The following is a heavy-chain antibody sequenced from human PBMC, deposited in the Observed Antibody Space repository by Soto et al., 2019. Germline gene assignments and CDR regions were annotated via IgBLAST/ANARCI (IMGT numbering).Heavy chain of an antibody. J-gene: IGHJ4*02. D-gene: IGHD6-13*01. CDR3: AKDIGGEAAAGPFNY. CDR1: GFTFDDYA. Sequence: PGGSLRLSCAASGFTFDDYAMHWVRQAPGKGLEWVSGISWNSGSIGYADSVKGRFTISRDNAKNSLYLQMNSLRDEDTALYYCAKDIGGEAAAGPFNYWGQGTLVTVSS. CDR2: ISWNSGSI. V-gene: IGHV3-9*01.